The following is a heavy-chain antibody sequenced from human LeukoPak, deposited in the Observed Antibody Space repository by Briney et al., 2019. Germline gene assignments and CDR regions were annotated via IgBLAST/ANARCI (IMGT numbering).Heavy chain of an antibody. CDR3: AKDHTAVTGYYGMDV. CDR2: ISGSGGST. Sequence: SGGSLRLSCAASGFTFSSYAMSWGRQAPGKGLEWVSAISGSGGSTYYADSVKGRSTISRDNSKNTLYLQMNSLRAEDTAVYYCAKDHTAVTGYYGMDVGGGDTGDTVSS. J-gene: IGHJ6*04. CDR1: GFTFSSYA. V-gene: IGHV3-23*01. D-gene: IGHD4-17*01.